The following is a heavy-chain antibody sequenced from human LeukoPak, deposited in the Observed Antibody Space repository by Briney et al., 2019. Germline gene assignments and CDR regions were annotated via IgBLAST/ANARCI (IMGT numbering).Heavy chain of an antibody. CDR2: IYYSGST. V-gene: IGHV4-39*02. CDR3: ARDARRFWSGYYTHNP. Sequence: PSEAPSFTCTVSGGSISSSSYYWGWIRQPPGKGLEWIGSIYYSGSTYYNPSLKSRVTISVDTSKNQFSLKLSSVTAADTAVYYCARDARRFWSGYYTHNPWGQGTLVTVSS. D-gene: IGHD3-3*01. J-gene: IGHJ5*02. CDR1: GGSISSSSYY.